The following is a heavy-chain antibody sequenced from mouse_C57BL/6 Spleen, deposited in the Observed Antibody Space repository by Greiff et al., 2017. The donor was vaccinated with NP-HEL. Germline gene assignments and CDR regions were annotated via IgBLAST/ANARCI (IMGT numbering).Heavy chain of an antibody. Sequence: EVQLVESGPGLVKPSQSLSLTCSVTGYSITSGYYWNWIRQFPGNKLEWMGYISYDGSNNYNPSLKNRISITRDTSKNQFFLKLNSVTTEDTATYYCAREGTTVVPWGQGTLVTVSA. D-gene: IGHD1-1*01. CDR2: ISYDGSN. CDR3: AREGTTVVP. J-gene: IGHJ3*01. CDR1: GYSITSGYY. V-gene: IGHV3-6*01.